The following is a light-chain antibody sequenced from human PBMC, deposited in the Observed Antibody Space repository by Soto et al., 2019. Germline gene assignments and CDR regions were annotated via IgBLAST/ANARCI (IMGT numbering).Light chain of an antibody. CDR3: QQLRMYPST. CDR1: KDIAIY. Sequence: IQLTQSPSSLSASGGDRVTITCRASKDIAIYLAWYQQKPGEAPKLLIYAASTLYGGVPSVFSGSGSGTDFALTITSLQAEDFATYYCQQLRMYPSTFGGGTKVDIK. CDR2: AAS. V-gene: IGKV1-9*01. J-gene: IGKJ4*01.